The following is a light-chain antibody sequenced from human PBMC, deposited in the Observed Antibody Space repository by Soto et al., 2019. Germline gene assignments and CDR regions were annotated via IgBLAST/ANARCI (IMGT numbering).Light chain of an antibody. CDR3: QQYGSSPRA. J-gene: IGKJ1*01. V-gene: IGKV3-20*01. CDR2: GAS. Sequence: IVLTQSPGTLSLSPGERATLSCRASQSVSSSYLAWYQHKPCQAPRHLIYGASSRATGIPDRFSGSGSGTDVTLIISRLEPEDFVVYYCQQYGSSPRAFGQGTQVEI. CDR1: QSVSSSY.